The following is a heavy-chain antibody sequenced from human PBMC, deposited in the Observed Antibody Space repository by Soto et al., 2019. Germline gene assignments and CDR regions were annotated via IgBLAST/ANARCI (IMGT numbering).Heavy chain of an antibody. V-gene: IGHV4-30-2*01. CDR2: IYHSGST. Sequence: PSETLSHTCAFSGCSISSGGYSWSWIRQPPGKGLEWIGYIYHSGSTYYNPSLKSRVTISVDRSKNQFSLKLSSVTAADTAVYYCARVPDRWGQGTLVTVSS. J-gene: IGHJ5*02. CDR1: GCSISSGGYS. D-gene: IGHD2-2*01. CDR3: ARVPDR.